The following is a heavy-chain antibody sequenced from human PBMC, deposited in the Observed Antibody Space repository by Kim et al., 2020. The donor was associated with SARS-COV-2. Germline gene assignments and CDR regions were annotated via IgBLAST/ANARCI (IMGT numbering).Heavy chain of an antibody. V-gene: IGHV1-3*01. Sequence: ASVKVSCKASGYGFSRYAIHWMRQAPGQRLEWMGWIDAGAGNTKYSQRFQGRVTITRDTSASTVYMEMSSLTSEDTAIYYCARGWSATGIDPWGQGTLVTVSS. CDR1: GYGFSRYA. J-gene: IGHJ5*02. D-gene: IGHD2-15*01. CDR2: IDAGAGNT. CDR3: ARGWSATGIDP.